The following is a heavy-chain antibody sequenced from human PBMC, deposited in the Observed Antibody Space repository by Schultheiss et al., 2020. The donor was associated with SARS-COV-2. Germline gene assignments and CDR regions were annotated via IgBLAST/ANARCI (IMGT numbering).Heavy chain of an antibody. Sequence: GGSLRLSCATSGFTFSTYWMHWVRQATGKGLEWVSRINGDGTRTDYADSAKGRFTISRDNAKNTLYLQMNRLTAEDTAVYYCARDLTTVTTADLWYWGQGTLVTVSS. V-gene: IGHV3-74*01. CDR3: ARDLTTVTTADLWY. D-gene: IGHD4-11*01. CDR1: GFTFSTYW. J-gene: IGHJ4*02. CDR2: INGDGTRT.